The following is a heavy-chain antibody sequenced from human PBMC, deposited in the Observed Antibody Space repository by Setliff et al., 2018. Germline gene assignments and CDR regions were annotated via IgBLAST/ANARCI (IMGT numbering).Heavy chain of an antibody. Sequence: QPGGSLRLSCGASGFTFRKYWMYWVRQVPGKGLVWVSRISPDGTITNYADSVKGRFTISRDDSKNMLYLQMDSLRAEDTAVYFCARRVVGNYFDHWGQGTPVTVSS. CDR1: GFTFRKYW. V-gene: IGHV3-74*01. J-gene: IGHJ4*02. CDR3: ARRVVGNYFDH. D-gene: IGHD2-21*01. CDR2: ISPDGTIT.